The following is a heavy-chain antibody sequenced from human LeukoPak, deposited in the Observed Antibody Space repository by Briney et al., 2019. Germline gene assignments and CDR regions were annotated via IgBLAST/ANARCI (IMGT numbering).Heavy chain of an antibody. CDR3: AKSKFATSGYDGSLDY. CDR2: ISGSGGST. CDR1: GFTFNTYA. V-gene: IGHV3-23*01. J-gene: IGHJ4*02. D-gene: IGHD5-12*01. Sequence: PGGSLRLSCAASGFTFNTYAMSWVRQAPGKGLEWVSGISGSGGSTYYADSVKGRFTISRDTSKNTLYLQMSSLRAEDTAVYYCAKSKFATSGYDGSLDYWGQGTLVTVSS.